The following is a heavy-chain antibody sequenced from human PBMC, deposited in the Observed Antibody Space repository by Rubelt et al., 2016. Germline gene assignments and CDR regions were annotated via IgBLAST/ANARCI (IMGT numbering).Heavy chain of an antibody. CDR3: AHLQLGFGEKSVFRPRGYFDY. CDR1: GFSLSTSGVG. CDR2: IYWDDDK. Sequence: QITLKESGPTLVKPTQTLTLTCTFSGFSLSTSGVGVGWIRQPPGKALEWLALIYWDDDKRYSPSLKSRLTITKDTSQSQVVLTMTNMDPVDTATYYCAHLQLGFGEKSVFRPRGYFDYWGQGTLVTVSS. V-gene: IGHV2-5*02. D-gene: IGHD3-10*01. J-gene: IGHJ4*02.